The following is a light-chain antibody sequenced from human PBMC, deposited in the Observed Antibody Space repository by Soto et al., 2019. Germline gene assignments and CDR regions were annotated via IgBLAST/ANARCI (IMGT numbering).Light chain of an antibody. J-gene: IGKJ4*01. CDR2: GAS. CDR1: QGISNF. V-gene: IGKV1-16*02. CDR3: QQYHSSPVT. Sequence: DIQMTQSPSSLSASVGDTVTITCRASQGISNFLGWFQQKPGKAPKSLIYGASSLQSGVPSKFSGSGSDTDFTLTISSLQPEDSASYFCQQYHSSPVTFGGGTKVEIK.